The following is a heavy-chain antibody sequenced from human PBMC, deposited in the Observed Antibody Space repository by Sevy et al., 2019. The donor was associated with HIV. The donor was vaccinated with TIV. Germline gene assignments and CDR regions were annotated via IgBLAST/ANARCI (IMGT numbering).Heavy chain of an antibody. D-gene: IGHD4-17*01. Sequence: GGSLRLSCAASGFTFSSYAMHWVRQAPGKGLEWVAVISYDGSNKYYADSVKGRFTISRDNSKNTLYLQMNSLRAEDTAVYYCARGCGVDGDSYFDYWGQGTLVTVSS. CDR3: ARGCGVDGDSYFDY. J-gene: IGHJ4*02. V-gene: IGHV3-30-3*01. CDR1: GFTFSSYA. CDR2: ISYDGSNK.